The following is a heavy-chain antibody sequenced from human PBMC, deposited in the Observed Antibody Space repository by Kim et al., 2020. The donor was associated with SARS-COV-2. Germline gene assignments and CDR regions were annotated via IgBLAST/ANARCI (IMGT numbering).Heavy chain of an antibody. CDR2: INTNTGNP. D-gene: IGHD3-22*01. CDR1: GYTFTSYA. V-gene: IGHV7-4-1*02. J-gene: IGHJ4*02. Sequence: ASVKVSCKASGYTFTSYAMNWVRQAPGQGLEWMGWINTNTGNPTYAQGFTGRFVFSLDTSVSTAYLQISSLKAEDTAVYYCARVKDVNYCDSSGYYYDYWGQGTLVTVSS. CDR3: ARVKDVNYCDSSGYYYDY.